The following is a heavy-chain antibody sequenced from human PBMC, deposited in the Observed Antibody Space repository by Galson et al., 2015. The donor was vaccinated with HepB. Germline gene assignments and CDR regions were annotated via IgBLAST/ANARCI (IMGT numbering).Heavy chain of an antibody. CDR2: IYPRDSDT. V-gene: IGHV5-51*01. CDR3: ARHPDYGDLSYFFDY. CDR1: GYTFSSHW. Sequence: QSGAEVKKPGESLKISCKGSGYTFSSHWIAWVRQMPGKGLEWMGIIYPRDSDTKYSPSFEGHVTISVDESINTVYLQWGTLQASDTAMYFCARHPDYGDLSYFFDYWGQGTLVAVSS. J-gene: IGHJ4*02. D-gene: IGHD4-17*01.